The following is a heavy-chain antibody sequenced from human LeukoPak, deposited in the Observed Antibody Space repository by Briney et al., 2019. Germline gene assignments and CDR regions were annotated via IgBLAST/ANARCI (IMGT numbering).Heavy chain of an antibody. V-gene: IGHV1-18*01. J-gene: IGHJ4*02. CDR3: ARDAMTTVTRFDY. CDR1: GYSFTSYG. D-gene: IGHD4-17*01. Sequence: GASVKVSCKASGYSFTSYGISWVRQAPGQGLEWMGWISVYNDNRKYAQNFQGRLTMTTDTSTSTAYMELRSLRSADTAVYYCARDAMTTVTRFDYWGQGTLVTVSS. CDR2: ISVYNDNR.